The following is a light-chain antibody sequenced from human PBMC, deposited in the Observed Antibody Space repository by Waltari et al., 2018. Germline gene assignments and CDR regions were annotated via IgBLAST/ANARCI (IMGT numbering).Light chain of an antibody. V-gene: IGKV1-39*01. J-gene: IGKJ2*01. CDR2: AAT. Sequence: DVQMTQSPSSLSASVGDTVTITCRASQTISRYLNVYQQQPGKAPKLLIYAATTLQSEVPSRCTGSGSGTDFTLTISSVQPEDFATYYCQQSYSTPRTFGQGTKLDIK. CDR1: QTISRY. CDR3: QQSYSTPRT.